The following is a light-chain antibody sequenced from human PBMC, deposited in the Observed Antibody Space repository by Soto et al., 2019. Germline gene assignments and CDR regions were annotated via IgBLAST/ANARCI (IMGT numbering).Light chain of an antibody. CDR1: TSDVGGYNY. J-gene: IGLJ1*01. CDR3: SSYTSSSTLYV. V-gene: IGLV2-14*01. Sequence: QSVLTQPASVSGSPGQSITISCTGTTSDVGGYNYVCWYQRHPGKAPKLMIYEVSNRPSGVSTRFSGSKSGNTASLTISGLQAEDEADYYCSSYTSSSTLYVFGTGTKVTVL. CDR2: EVS.